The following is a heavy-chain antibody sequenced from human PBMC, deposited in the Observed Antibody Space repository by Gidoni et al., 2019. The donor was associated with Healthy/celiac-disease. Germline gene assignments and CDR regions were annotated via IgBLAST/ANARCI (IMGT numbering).Heavy chain of an antibody. J-gene: IGHJ3*02. Sequence: QVQLVESGGGVVQPGRSLRLSCAASGFTFSGYGMHWVRQAPGKGLEWVAIIWYDGSNKYYADSVKGRFTISRDNSKNTLYLQMNSLRAEDTAVYYCARGRTIQLWLPPDAFDIWGQGTMVTVSS. CDR1: GFTFSGYG. CDR3: ARGRTIQLWLPPDAFDI. D-gene: IGHD5-18*01. V-gene: IGHV3-33*01. CDR2: IWYDGSNK.